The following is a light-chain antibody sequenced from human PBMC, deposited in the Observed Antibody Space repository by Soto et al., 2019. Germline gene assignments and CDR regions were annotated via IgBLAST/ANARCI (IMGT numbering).Light chain of an antibody. CDR1: QNIRGNY. CDR3: QQSGSSPRT. J-gene: IGKJ1*01. CDR2: DAS. Sequence: EIVLTQSPATLSLSPGERVTLSCGASQNIRGNYLAWYRQRPGLAPRLLIFDASTRATGVPDRFSGSGSGTDFTLTINGLEPEDSAVYYCQQSGSSPRTFGQGTKVEI. V-gene: IGKV3D-20*01.